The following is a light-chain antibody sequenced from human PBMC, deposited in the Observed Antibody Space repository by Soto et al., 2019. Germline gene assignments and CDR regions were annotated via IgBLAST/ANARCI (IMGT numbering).Light chain of an antibody. CDR1: SSNIGTNT. CDR3: AAWDDSLNAWV. V-gene: IGLV1-44*01. J-gene: IGLJ3*02. Sequence: QPVLTQPPSASGTPGQRVTISCSGSSSNIGTNTVNWYQQLPGTAPKLLIYENNQRPSGVPDRFSGSKSGTSASLAISGLQSEDEADYYCAAWDDSLNAWVFGGGTKLTVL. CDR2: ENN.